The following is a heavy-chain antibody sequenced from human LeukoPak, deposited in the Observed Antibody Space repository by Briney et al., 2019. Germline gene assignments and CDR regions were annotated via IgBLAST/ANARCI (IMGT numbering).Heavy chain of an antibody. Sequence: GGSLRLSCAPSGFTFSSYWMHWVRQAPGERLVWVSRINSDGSSTSYADSVKGRFTISRDNAKTTLYLQMNSLRAEDTAVYYCARGGDIVVVPAAIPEYWGQGTLVTVSS. CDR2: INSDGSST. J-gene: IGHJ4*02. CDR3: ARGGDIVVVPAAIPEY. V-gene: IGHV3-74*01. CDR1: GFTFSSYW. D-gene: IGHD2-2*01.